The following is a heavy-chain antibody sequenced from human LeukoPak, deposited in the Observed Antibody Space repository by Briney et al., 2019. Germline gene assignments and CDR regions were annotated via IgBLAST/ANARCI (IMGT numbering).Heavy chain of an antibody. V-gene: IGHV4-4*07. Sequence: SETLSLTCAVYGGSFSGYYWSWIRQPAGKGLEWIGRIYTSGSTNYNPSLKSRVTMSVDTSKNQFSLKLSSVTAADTAVYYCARDWQYCSSTSCYIFDYWGQGTLVTVSS. CDR3: ARDWQYCSSTSCYIFDY. J-gene: IGHJ4*02. CDR1: GGSFSGYY. D-gene: IGHD2-2*01. CDR2: IYTSGST.